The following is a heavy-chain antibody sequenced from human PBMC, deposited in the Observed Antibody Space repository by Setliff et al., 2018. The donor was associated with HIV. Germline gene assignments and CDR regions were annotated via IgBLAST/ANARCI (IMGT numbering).Heavy chain of an antibody. CDR2: INTANYKT. CDR1: GYTFTSHY. J-gene: IGHJ6*02. Sequence: ASVKVSCKASGYTFTSHYLHWVRQAPGQGLEWMGWINTANYKTKYSQKFQGRVTITRDTSASTAYMELSSLRSEDTAVYYCARDSMGGPKYYDFWITSYYLYGIDVWGQGTAVTVSS. CDR3: ARDSMGGPKYYDFWITSYYLYGIDV. V-gene: IGHV1-3*04. D-gene: IGHD3-3*01.